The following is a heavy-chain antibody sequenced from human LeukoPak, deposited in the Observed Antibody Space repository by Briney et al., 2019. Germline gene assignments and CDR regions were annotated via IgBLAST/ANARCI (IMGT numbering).Heavy chain of an antibody. V-gene: IGHV3-48*04. CDR3: ARAHLWDLNAFDI. CDR2: ISSGSSTI. CDR1: GFTFSSYS. J-gene: IGHJ3*02. Sequence: PGGSLRLSCAASGFTFSSYSMNWVRQAPGKGLEWVSYISSGSSTIYYADSVKGRFTISRDNAKNSLYLQMNSLRAEDTAVYYCARAHLWDLNAFDIWGQGTMVTVSS. D-gene: IGHD5-18*01.